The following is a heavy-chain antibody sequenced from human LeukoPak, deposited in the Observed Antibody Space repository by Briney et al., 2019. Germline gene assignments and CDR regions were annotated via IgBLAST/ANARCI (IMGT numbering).Heavy chain of an antibody. CDR1: EFTFNNYT. D-gene: IGHD7-27*01. CDR3: ARDLGIVYYYGMDV. CDR2: INNSSRYI. J-gene: IGHJ6*02. Sequence: GGSLRLSCAPSEFTFNNYTLNWVRQVPGKGLEWVSSINNSSRYISYADSVNGRFTISRDNAKNSLYLQMNSLRAEDTAVYYCARDLGIVYYYGMDVWGQGTTVIVSS. V-gene: IGHV3-21*01.